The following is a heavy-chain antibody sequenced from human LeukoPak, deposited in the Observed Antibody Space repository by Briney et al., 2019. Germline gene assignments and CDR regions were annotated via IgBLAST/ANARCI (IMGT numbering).Heavy chain of an antibody. CDR1: GGSFSGYY. CDR3: ARESAYDWNSLDY. CDR2: INHSGST. J-gene: IGHJ4*02. Sequence: SETLSLTCAVYGGSFSGYYWSWIRQPPGKGLEWIGEINHSGSTNYNPSLKSRVTISVDTSKIQFSLKLSSVTAADTAVYYCARESAYDWNSLDYWGQGTLVTVSS. D-gene: IGHD1-1*01. V-gene: IGHV4-34*01.